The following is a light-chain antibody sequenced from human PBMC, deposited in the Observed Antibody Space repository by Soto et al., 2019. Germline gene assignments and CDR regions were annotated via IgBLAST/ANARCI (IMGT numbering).Light chain of an antibody. CDR2: DAS. Sequence: DIVLTQSPATLSASVGERATLTCRASQSLSRTLAWYQQKPGQAPRLLIYDASTMDTGFPARFSGNGSGTEFTLTISSLQSDDFATYYCQQYNSRPLTFGGGTTVQIK. CDR3: QQYNSRPLT. CDR1: QSLSRT. J-gene: IGKJ4*02. V-gene: IGKV3D-15*01.